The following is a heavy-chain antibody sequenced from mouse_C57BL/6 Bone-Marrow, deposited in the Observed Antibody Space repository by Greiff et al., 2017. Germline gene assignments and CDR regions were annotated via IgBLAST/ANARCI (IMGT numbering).Heavy chain of an antibody. CDR3: AREEGTTVAFDY. CDR2: ISYDGSN. J-gene: IGHJ2*01. CDR1: GYSITSGYY. V-gene: IGHV3-6*01. Sequence: EVQLQESGPGLVKPSQSLSLTCSVTGYSITSGYYWNWIRQFPGNKLEWMGYISYDGSNNYNPSLKNRISITRDTSKNQFFLKLNSVTTEDTATYYCAREEGTTVAFDYWGQGTTLTVSS. D-gene: IGHD1-1*01.